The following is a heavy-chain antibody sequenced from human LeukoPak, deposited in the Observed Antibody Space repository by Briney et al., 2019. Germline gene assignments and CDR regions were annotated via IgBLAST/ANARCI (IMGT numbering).Heavy chain of an antibody. CDR3: ARARNDYDSNGFSLLDY. CDR1: GIXFSSHG. V-gene: IGHV3-33*01. J-gene: IGHJ4*02. Sequence: GTSLRLSCAASGIXFSSHGIHWVRQAPGKGLEWVAFIWYDGSNIYYADSVKGRFTISRDNSKNTLYLQMNSLRAEDTALYYCARARNDYDSNGFSLLDYWGQGTLVTVSS. CDR2: IWYDGSNI. D-gene: IGHD3-22*01.